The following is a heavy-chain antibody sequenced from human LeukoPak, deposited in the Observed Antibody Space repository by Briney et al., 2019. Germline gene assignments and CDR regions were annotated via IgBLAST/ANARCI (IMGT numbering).Heavy chain of an antibody. Sequence: KSSETLSLTSTVSVGSISRGDDFCRWIRQPPGKGLEWIGSIYYNGSTSYNPSLESRGTISVETFKNQCSLKLNSVSAAHTAGSFCAGDHWGLDFWGQGTVVPVSS. CDR2: IYYNGST. J-gene: IGHJ4*02. V-gene: IGHV4-30-4*01. CDR3: AGDHWGLDF. D-gene: IGHD7-27*01. CDR1: VGSISRGDDF.